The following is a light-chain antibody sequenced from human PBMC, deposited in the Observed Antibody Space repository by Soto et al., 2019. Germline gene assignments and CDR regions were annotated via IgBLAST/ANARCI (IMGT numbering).Light chain of an antibody. Sequence: EIVLTQSPGTLSLSPGERATLSCRASQSVSSIYLAWYQQKPGQAPRLLIYGASSRATGIPDRFSGSGSGTDFTLTISRLEPEDFAVYYCQQYGSSPPRVTFGGGTKVEIK. J-gene: IGKJ4*01. CDR3: QQYGSSPPRVT. CDR2: GAS. CDR1: QSVSSIY. V-gene: IGKV3-20*01.